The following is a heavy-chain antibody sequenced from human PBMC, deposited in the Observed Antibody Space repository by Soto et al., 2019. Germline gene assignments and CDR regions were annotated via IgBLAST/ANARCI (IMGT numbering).Heavy chain of an antibody. V-gene: IGHV4-4*02. CDR3: SGSLGYCSSTSCHLDAFDI. D-gene: IGHD2-2*01. CDR2: IYHSGST. J-gene: IGHJ3*02. Sequence: PSETLSLTCAVSSGSISSSNWWSWVRQPPGKGLEWIGEIYHSGSTNYNPSLKSRVTISVDKSKNQFSLKLSSVTAADTAVYYWSGSLGYCSSTSCHLDAFDIWGQGTMVTVSS. CDR1: SGSISSSNW.